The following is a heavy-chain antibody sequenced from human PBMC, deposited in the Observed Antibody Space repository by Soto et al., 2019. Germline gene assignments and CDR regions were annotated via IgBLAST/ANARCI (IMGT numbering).Heavy chain of an antibody. CDR2: IYYSGST. CDR1: GGSISSYY. CDR3: ARSASNSSSWYWTQPYYYYYYMDV. D-gene: IGHD6-13*01. Sequence: PSETLSLTCTVSGGSISSYYWSWIRQPPGKGLEWIGYIYYSGSTYYNPSLKSRVTISVDTSKNQFSLKLSSVTAADTAVYYCARSASNSSSWYWTQPYYYYYYMDVWGKGTTVTVSS. V-gene: IGHV4-59*04. J-gene: IGHJ6*03.